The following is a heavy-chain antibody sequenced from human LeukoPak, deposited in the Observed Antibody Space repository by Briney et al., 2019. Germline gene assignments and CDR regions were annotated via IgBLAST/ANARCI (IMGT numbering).Heavy chain of an antibody. V-gene: IGHV3-23*01. J-gene: IGHJ4*02. D-gene: IGHD3-3*01. CDR1: GFTVSSNY. CDR2: ISGRDDST. CDR3: AKDEDFWSGCFDY. Sequence: LSGGSLRLSCAASGFTVSSNYMSWVRQAPGKGLEWVSAISGRDDSTYYADSVKGRFTISRDSSKNTLYLQMNSLRAEDTAVYYCAKDEDFWSGCFDYWGQGTLVTVSS.